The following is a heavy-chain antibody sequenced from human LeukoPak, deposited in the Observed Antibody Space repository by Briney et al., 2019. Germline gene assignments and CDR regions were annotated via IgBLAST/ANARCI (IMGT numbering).Heavy chain of an antibody. CDR2: IYYSGST. CDR1: GGSISSYY. Sequence: SETLSLTCTVSGGSISSYYWSWIRQPPGKGLEWIGYIYYSGSTNYNPSLKSRVTISVDTSKNQFSLKLSSVTAADTAVYYCARVGDGYNLRIDYWGQGTLVTVSS. V-gene: IGHV4-59*01. J-gene: IGHJ4*02. CDR3: ARVGDGYNLRIDY. D-gene: IGHD5-24*01.